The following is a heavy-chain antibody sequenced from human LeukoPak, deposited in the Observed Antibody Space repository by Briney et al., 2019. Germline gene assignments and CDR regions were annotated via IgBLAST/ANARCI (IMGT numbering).Heavy chain of an antibody. D-gene: IGHD3-22*01. CDR2: INPSGGST. CDR1: GYTFTSYY. Sequence: ASVKVSCKASGYTFTSYYMHWVRQAPGQGLEWMGIINPSGGSTSYAQKFQGRVTMTRDTSTSTVYMELSSLRSEDTAVYYCATALNYYDSSGYPYIFDYWGQGTLVTVSS. J-gene: IGHJ4*02. V-gene: IGHV1-46*01. CDR3: ATALNYYDSSGYPYIFDY.